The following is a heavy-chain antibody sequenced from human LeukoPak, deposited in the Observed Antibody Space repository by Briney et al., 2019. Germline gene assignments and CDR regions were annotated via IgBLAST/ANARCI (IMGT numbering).Heavy chain of an antibody. V-gene: IGHV3-21*01. Sequence: PGRSLRLSCAASGFTFSTYAMNWVRQAPGEGREWVSSISSGGSYIYYADSVKGRFTISRDNAKNSLYLLMNSLRAEDTAVYYCARDGEALGYCNGGSCLPDYWGQGTLVTVSS. CDR3: ARDGEALGYCNGGSCLPDY. CDR1: GFTFSTYA. J-gene: IGHJ4*02. D-gene: IGHD2-15*01. CDR2: ISSGGSYI.